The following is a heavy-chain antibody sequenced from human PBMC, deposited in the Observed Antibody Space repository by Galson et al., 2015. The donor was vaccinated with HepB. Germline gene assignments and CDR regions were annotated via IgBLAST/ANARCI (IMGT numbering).Heavy chain of an antibody. Sequence: QSGAEVKKPGESLKISCKGSGYSFTSYWIGWVRQMPGKGLEWMGIIYPGDSDTRYSPSFQGQVTISADKSISTAYLQWSSLKASDTAMYYCARPAGRESSGWRGNDYWGQGTLVTVSS. V-gene: IGHV5-51*01. CDR1: GYSFTSYW. J-gene: IGHJ4*02. D-gene: IGHD6-19*01. CDR2: IYPGDSDT. CDR3: ARPAGRESSGWRGNDY.